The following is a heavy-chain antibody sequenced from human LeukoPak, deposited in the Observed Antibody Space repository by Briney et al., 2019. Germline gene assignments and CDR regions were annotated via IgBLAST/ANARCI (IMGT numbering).Heavy chain of an antibody. Sequence: GGSLRLSCAASGFTFSSYAMSWVRQAPGKGLEWVSAISGSGGSAYYADSVKGRFTISRDNSKNTLYLQMNSLRAEDTAVYYCAREGTGYSSGWYQNPYYYYGMDVWGQGTTVTVSS. CDR1: GFTFSSYA. J-gene: IGHJ6*02. CDR3: AREGTGYSSGWYQNPYYYYGMDV. V-gene: IGHV3-23*01. CDR2: ISGSGGSA. D-gene: IGHD6-19*01.